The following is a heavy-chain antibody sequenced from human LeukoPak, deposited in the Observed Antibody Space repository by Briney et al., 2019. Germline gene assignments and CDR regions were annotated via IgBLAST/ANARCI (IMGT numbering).Heavy chain of an antibody. D-gene: IGHD3/OR15-3a*01. CDR2: MNPNSGNT. Sequence: GASVKVSCKASGYTFTSYDINWVRQATGQGLEWMGWMNPNSGNTGYAQKFQGRVTMTRNTSISTAYMELSSLRSEDTAVYYCARGGTGYYGEIYYHYYYGMDVWGQGTTVTVSS. CDR1: GYTFTSYD. J-gene: IGHJ6*02. V-gene: IGHV1-8*01. CDR3: ARGGTGYYGEIYYHYYYGMDV.